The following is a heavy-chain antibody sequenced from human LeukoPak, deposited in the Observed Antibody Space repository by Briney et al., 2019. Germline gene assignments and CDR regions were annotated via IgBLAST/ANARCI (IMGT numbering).Heavy chain of an antibody. D-gene: IGHD1-1*01. J-gene: IGHJ6*02. V-gene: IGHV1-2*04. Sequence: GASVKVSCKASGYTFTGYYMHWVRQAPGQGLEWMGWINPNSGGTNYAQKFQGWVTMTRDTSISTAYMELSRLRSDDTAVYYCARTTSLNYGIEVWGQGTTVTVSS. CDR3: ARTTSLNYGIEV. CDR1: GYTFTGYY. CDR2: INPNSGGT.